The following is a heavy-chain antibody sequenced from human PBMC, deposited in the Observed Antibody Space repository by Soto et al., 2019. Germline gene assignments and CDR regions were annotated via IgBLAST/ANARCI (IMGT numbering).Heavy chain of an antibody. CDR2: ISYDGSNK. J-gene: IGHJ5*02. CDR1: GFTFSSYA. CDR3: ARERLTGTTSGWFDP. Sequence: GGSLRLSCAASGFTFSSYAMHWVRQAPGKGLEWVAVISYDGSNKYYADSVKGRFTISRDNSKNTLYLQMNSLRAEDTAVYYCARERLTGTTSGWFDPWGQGTLVTVSS. V-gene: IGHV3-30-3*01. D-gene: IGHD1-7*01.